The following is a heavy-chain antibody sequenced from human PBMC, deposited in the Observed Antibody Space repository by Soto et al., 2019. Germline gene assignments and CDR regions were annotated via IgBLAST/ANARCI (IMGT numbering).Heavy chain of an antibody. Sequence: GGSLRLSCAASGFTVSSNYMNWVRQAPGKGLEWVSVIYTDDSTYYADSVKGRFIISRDNSKNTLYLQMTNLRAEDTALYFCARDRKRDYSYWSRSYPHRDSMPHSFYGMDVWGPGTTVTVSS. CDR3: ARDRKRDYSYWSRSYPHRDSMPHSFYGMDV. V-gene: IGHV3-66*01. D-gene: IGHD1-26*01. CDR1: GFTVSSNY. CDR2: IYTDDST. J-gene: IGHJ6*02.